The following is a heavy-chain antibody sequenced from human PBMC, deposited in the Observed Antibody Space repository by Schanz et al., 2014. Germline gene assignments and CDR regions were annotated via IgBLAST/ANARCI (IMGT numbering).Heavy chain of an antibody. CDR1: GFSVGNKY. V-gene: IGHV3-66*01. Sequence: EVQLVESGGGLVQPGGSLRLSCAASGFSVGNKYMNWVRQAPGKGLEWVSFIYIGGNTYYADSVKGRFTISRDNSKNTEYIQMNSLRAEDTAVYCCARGGPAYYLDDWGQGTLVTVSS. J-gene: IGHJ4*02. CDR3: ARGGPAYYLDD. CDR2: IYIGGNT.